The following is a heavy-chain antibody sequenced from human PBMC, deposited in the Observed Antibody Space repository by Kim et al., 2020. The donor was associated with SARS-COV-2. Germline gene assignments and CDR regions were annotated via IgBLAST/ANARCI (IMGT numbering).Heavy chain of an antibody. CDR3: AKVPPQRTGRDYGYYYYGMDV. Sequence: GGSLRLSCAASGFTFSSYGMHWVRQAPGKGLEWVAVISYDGSNKYYADSVKGRFTISRDNSKNTLYLQMNSLRAEDTAVYYCAKVPPQRTGRDYGYYYYGMDVWGQGTTVTVSS. CDR1: GFTFSSYG. V-gene: IGHV3-30*18. J-gene: IGHJ6*02. CDR2: ISYDGSNK. D-gene: IGHD4-17*01.